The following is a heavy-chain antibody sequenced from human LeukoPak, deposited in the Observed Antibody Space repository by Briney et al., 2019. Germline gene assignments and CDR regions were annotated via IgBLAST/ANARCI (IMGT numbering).Heavy chain of an antibody. J-gene: IGHJ4*02. CDR1: GGSINNYY. CDR3: ARYDDPNFYFDY. CDR2: IYNSGIT. D-gene: IGHD3-3*01. V-gene: IGHV4-4*07. Sequence: SETLSLTCTVSGGSINNYYWSWIRQSAGKGLEWIGRIYNSGITKFNPSFESRVTMSVDTSKNQFSLRLSSVTAADTAVYYCARYDDPNFYFDYWGQGTLVTVSS.